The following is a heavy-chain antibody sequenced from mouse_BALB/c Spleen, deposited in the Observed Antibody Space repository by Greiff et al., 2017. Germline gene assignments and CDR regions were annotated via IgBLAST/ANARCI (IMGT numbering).Heavy chain of an antibody. V-gene: IGHV5-12-1*01. J-gene: IGHJ4*01. Sequence: EVMLVESGGGLVKPGGSLKLSCAASGFAFSSYDMSWVRQTPEKRLEWVAYISSGGGSTYYPDTVKGRFTISRDNAKNTLYLQMSSLKSEDTAMYYCARQGSMVTVYYYAMDYWGQGTSVTVSS. CDR2: ISSGGGST. CDR3: ARQGSMVTVYYYAMDY. CDR1: GFAFSSYD. D-gene: IGHD2-10*02.